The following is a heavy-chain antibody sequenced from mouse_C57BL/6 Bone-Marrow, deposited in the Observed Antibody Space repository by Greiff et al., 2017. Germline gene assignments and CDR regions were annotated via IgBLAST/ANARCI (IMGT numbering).Heavy chain of an antibody. D-gene: IGHD1-1*01. CDR2: IRSKSSNYAT. CDR1: GFTFNTYA. V-gene: IGHV10-3*01. J-gene: IGHJ2*01. CDR3: VRNGPYYYGSSFDY. Sequence: EVQRVESGGGLVQPKGSLKLSCAASGFTFNTYAMHWVRQAPGKGLEWVARIRSKSSNYATYYADSVKDRFTISRDDSQSMLYLQMNNLKTEDTAMYYCVRNGPYYYGSSFDYWGQGTTLTVSS.